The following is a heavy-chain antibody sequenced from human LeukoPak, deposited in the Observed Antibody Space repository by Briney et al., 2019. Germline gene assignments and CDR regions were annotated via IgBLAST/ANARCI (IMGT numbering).Heavy chain of an antibody. CDR2: ISYDGSNK. V-gene: IGHV3-30*18. Sequence: GGCLRLSCAASGFTFSSYGMHWVRQAPGKGLEWVAVISYDGSNKYYADSVKGPFTISRDNSKNTLYLQMNSLRAEDTAVYYCAKDQCSSTSCYSFDYWGQGTLVTVSS. D-gene: IGHD2-2*01. CDR1: GFTFSSYG. CDR3: AKDQCSSTSCYSFDY. J-gene: IGHJ4*02.